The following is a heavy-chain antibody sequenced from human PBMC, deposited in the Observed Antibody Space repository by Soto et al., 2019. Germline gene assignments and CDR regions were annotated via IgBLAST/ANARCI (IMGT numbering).Heavy chain of an antibody. CDR2: VNHSGST. CDR3: ARGLSPGADSPFDY. J-gene: IGHJ4*02. V-gene: IGHV4-34*01. Sequence: SETLSLTCAVYGGSFSGYYWNWIRQPPGKGLEWIGEVNHSGSTNYNPSLKSRVTMAVDTSKSQFSLKLNSVTAADTAVYYCARGLSPGADSPFDYWGQGTLVPSPQ. D-gene: IGHD1-26*01. CDR1: GGSFSGYY.